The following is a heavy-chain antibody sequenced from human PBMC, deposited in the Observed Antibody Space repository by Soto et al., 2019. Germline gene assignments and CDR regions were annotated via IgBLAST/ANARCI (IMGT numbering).Heavy chain of an antibody. CDR1: GGSISSDDYY. J-gene: IGHJ4*02. CDR3: ARDRSNSPDYFDH. V-gene: IGHV4-30-4*01. Sequence: QVQLQESGPGLVKPSQTLSLTCTVSGGSISSDDYYWTWIRQPPGNGLDWIGYIYYTGRTSYNPSLESRISISVDTSKNHFSLNLSSVSAADTAVYYCARDRSNSPDYFDHWGQGTLVTVSS. CDR2: IYYTGRT. D-gene: IGHD6-6*01.